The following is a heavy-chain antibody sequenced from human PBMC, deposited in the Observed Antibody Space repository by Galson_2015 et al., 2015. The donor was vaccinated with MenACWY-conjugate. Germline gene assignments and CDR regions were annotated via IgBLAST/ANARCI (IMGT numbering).Heavy chain of an antibody. V-gene: IGHV3-23*01. CDR2: ISGGGDYT. Sequence: SLRLSCAASGFTFSTYTMNWVRLAPGKGPEWVSSISGGGDYTYYADSVKGRFIISRDNPKNILYLQMSSLTAEDTAMYYCAKGDDPDYWGQGALVTVSS. CDR3: AKGDDPDY. J-gene: IGHJ4*02. CDR1: GFTFSTYT. D-gene: IGHD3-3*01.